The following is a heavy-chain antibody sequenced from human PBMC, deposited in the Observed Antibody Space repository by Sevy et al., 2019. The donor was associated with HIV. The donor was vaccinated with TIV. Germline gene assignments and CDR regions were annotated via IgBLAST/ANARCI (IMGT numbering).Heavy chain of an antibody. J-gene: IGHJ4*02. CDR3: AHSFSYYGSGTYGYFDY. V-gene: IGHV2-5*01. CDR2: IYWNDNK. Sequence: SGPTLVKPTQTLTLTCTVSGFSLSTSGVGVAWIRQPPGKALEWLALIYWNDNKRYSPSVKSRLSITKDTSKNKVVLTMTTMDPVDTATYYCAHSFSYYGSGTYGYFDYWGQGTPVTVSS. D-gene: IGHD3-10*01. CDR1: GFSLSTSGVG.